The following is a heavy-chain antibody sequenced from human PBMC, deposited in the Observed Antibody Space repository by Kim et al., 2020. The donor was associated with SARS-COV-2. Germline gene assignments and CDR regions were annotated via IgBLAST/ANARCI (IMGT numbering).Heavy chain of an antibody. CDR3: AREERKSLRHFDY. V-gene: IGHV3-21*01. J-gene: IGHJ4*02. Sequence: ADSVKGRFTISRDNAKNSLYRQMNSLRAEDTAVYYCAREERKSLRHFDYWGQGTLVTVSS. D-gene: IGHD3-16*01.